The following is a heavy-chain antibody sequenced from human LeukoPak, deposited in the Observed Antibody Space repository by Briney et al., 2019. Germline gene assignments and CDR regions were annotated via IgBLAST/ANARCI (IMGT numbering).Heavy chain of an antibody. Sequence: PSETLSLTCTVCGFSVSDYYWGWLRPSPGKALEGIGYLYYTETSYNPSLQSRVTISADKSKNQFSLKLSSVADADTAVYDCAREGLNMVRGVIPKEAWGWFDPWGQGTVVTVSS. J-gene: IGHJ5*02. CDR3: AREGLNMVRGVIPKEAWGWFDP. CDR1: GFSVSDYY. CDR2: LYYTET. V-gene: IGHV4-59*02. D-gene: IGHD3-10*01.